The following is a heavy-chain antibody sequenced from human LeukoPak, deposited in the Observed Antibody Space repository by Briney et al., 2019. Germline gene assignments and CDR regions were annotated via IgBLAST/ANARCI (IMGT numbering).Heavy chain of an antibody. CDR1: GFTFSSYE. J-gene: IGHJ6*02. CDR3: ARDFMITFGGVIANYYYGMDV. V-gene: IGHV3-48*03. Sequence: GGSLKLSCAASGFTFSSYEMNWARQAPGKGLEWVSYISSSGSTIYYADSVKGRFTISRDNAKNSLYLQMNSLRAEDTAVYYCARDFMITFGGVIANYYYGMDVWGQGTTVTVSS. D-gene: IGHD3-16*02. CDR2: ISSSGSTI.